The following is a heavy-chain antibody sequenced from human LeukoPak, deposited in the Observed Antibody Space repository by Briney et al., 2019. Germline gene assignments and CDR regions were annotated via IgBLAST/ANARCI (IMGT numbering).Heavy chain of an antibody. CDR3: ARGPSIAARYDAFDI. CDR2: ISSSGNTI. Sequence: GGSLRLSCAASEFTFTSYELNWVRQAPGKGLEWVSYISSSGNTISYADSVKGRLTISRDNAKNSLYLQVISLRAEDTAVYYCARGPSIAARYDAFDIWGQGTMVTVSS. D-gene: IGHD6-6*01. V-gene: IGHV3-48*03. CDR1: EFTFTSYE. J-gene: IGHJ3*02.